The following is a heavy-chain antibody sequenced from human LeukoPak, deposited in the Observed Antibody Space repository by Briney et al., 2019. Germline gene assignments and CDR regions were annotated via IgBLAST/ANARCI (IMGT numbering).Heavy chain of an antibody. D-gene: IGHD5-12*01. J-gene: IGHJ4*02. Sequence: PSETLSLTCTVSGGSISSSSYYWSWIRQPPGKGLEYIGYIYYSGSTDYNPSLKSRVTISVDTSKNRFSLNLSSVTAADTAVYYCARHSGRLGPFDYWGQGTLVTVSS. CDR1: GGSISSSSYY. CDR2: IYYSGST. V-gene: IGHV4-61*05. CDR3: ARHSGRLGPFDY.